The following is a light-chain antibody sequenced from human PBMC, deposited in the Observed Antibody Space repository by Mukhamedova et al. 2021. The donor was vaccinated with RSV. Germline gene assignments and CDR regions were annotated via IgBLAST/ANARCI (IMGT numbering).Light chain of an antibody. CDR2: KAS. CDR1: QSISSW. V-gene: IGKV1-5*03. J-gene: IGKJ2*01. CDR3: QHYNNYPYT. Sequence: SQSISSWLAWYQQKPGKAPNLLIYKASSLESGVPSRFSGSGSGTEFTLTISSLQPDDFATYYCQHYNNYPYTFGHGDQAGDQT.